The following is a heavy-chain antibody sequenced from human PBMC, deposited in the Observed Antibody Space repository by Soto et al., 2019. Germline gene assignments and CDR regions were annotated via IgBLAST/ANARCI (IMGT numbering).Heavy chain of an antibody. V-gene: IGHV4-31*03. Sequence: SETLSLTCTVSGGSISSGGYYWSWILQHPGNGLEWIGYIYYSGSTYYNPSLKSRVTISVDTSKNQFSLKLSSVTAADTAVYYCAREPAYYDFWSGYHKSSYYYGMDVWGQGTTVTV. CDR1: GGSISSGGYY. D-gene: IGHD3-3*01. CDR3: AREPAYYDFWSGYHKSSYYYGMDV. J-gene: IGHJ6*02. CDR2: IYYSGST.